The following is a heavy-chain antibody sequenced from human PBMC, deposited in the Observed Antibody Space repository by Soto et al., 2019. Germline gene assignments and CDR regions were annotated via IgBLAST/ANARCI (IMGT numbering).Heavy chain of an antibody. V-gene: IGHV1-69*06. CDR1: GGTFGSYA. D-gene: IGHD2-15*01. Sequence: QVQLVQSGAEVKKPGSSVKVSCKASGGTFGSYAISWVRQAPGQGLEWMGGVIPIFGTPHYAQKFHGRVTITADIATSTAYLERSNLKAADTAVSYCANPRWTISVQEEDEIWGQGALVTVSS. J-gene: IGHJ4*02. CDR3: ANPRWTISVQEEDEI. CDR2: VIPIFGTP.